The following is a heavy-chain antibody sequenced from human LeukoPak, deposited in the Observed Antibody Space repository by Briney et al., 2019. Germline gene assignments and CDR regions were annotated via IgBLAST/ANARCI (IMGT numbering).Heavy chain of an antibody. CDR1: GFTFSSYA. CDR3: ARDRGPYNWNPEMYYYYYYMDV. CDR2: ISGSGDRT. D-gene: IGHD1-20*01. J-gene: IGHJ6*03. V-gene: IGHV3-23*01. Sequence: PGGSLRLSCAASGFTFSSYAMSWVRQAPGKGLEWVSAISGSGDRTYYADFVKGRFTNSRDNTKNTLYLQMNSLRAEDTAVYYCARDRGPYNWNPEMYYYYYYMDVWGKGTTVTVSS.